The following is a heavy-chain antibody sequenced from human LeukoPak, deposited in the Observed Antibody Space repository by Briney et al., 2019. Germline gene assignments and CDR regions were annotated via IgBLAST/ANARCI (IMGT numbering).Heavy chain of an antibody. J-gene: IGHJ3*02. CDR1: GFSISSYY. CDR3: ARQGYDIFPGSIDAFDI. CDR2: ISYSGST. D-gene: IGHD3-9*01. Sequence: PSETLSLTCTVSGFSISSYYWSWIRQPPGKGLEWIGYISYSGSTNYNPSLKSRVTISIDTSKNQFSLKLRSVTAAAKAIYYCARQGYDIFPGSIDAFDIWGQGTMVTVSS. V-gene: IGHV4-59*08.